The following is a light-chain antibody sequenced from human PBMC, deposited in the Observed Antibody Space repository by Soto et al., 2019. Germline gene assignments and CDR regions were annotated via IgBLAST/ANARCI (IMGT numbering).Light chain of an antibody. CDR1: QSISSY. CDR2: AAS. CDR3: QQSYSTLLT. V-gene: IGKV1-39*01. J-gene: IGKJ3*01. Sequence: DIQMTQSPSSLSASVGDRVTITCRASQSISSYLNWYQQKPGKAPKRLIYAASSLQSGVPSRFSGSGSGTDFTLTISSLQPEDFATYYCQQSYSTLLTFGPGTKVDIK.